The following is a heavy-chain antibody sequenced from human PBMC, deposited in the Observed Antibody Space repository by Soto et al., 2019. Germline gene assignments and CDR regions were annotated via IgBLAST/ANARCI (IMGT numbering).Heavy chain of an antibody. V-gene: IGHV2-5*02. J-gene: IGHJ4*02. CDR3: THTDSRTSLAMDY. CDR2: IYWDDDK. CDR1: GFSLYTGGVG. D-gene: IGHD2-21*02. Sequence: QITLKESGPTLVKPTQTLTLTCTFSGFSLYTGGVGVAWIRQPPGKALEWLALIYWDDDKRYSPSLKSRLTITKATSKRQVVLTMTNMDPVDTATYYCTHTDSRTSLAMDYWGQGTLVTVSS.